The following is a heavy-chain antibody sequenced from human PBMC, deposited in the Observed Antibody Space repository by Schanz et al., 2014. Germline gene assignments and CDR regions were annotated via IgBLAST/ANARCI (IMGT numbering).Heavy chain of an antibody. V-gene: IGHV3-66*02. J-gene: IGHJ4*02. Sequence: EVQLVESGGGLVKPGGSLRLSCAASGFTVSNNYMSWVRQAPGKGLECVSIIYSDGSTYYVDSVRGRFTISRDDSKNTLYLQMNSLRPEDTAVYYCAKEDRNHNSDYVYWGQGTLVTVSS. CDR3: AKEDRNHNSDYVY. CDR2: IYSDGST. D-gene: IGHD3-22*01. CDR1: GFTVSNNY.